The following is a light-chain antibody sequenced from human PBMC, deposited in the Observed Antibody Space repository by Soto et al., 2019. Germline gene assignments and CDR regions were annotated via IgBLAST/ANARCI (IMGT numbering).Light chain of an antibody. J-gene: IGKJ1*01. V-gene: IGKV3-20*01. CDR2: GAS. CDR3: QQYGGSPRT. CDR1: QGVATN. Sequence: EIVMTQSPATLSVSPGERATLSCRASQGVATNLAWYQQRPGQAPRLLIYGASSRATGIPDRFSGSGSGTDFTLTISRLEPEDFAVYYCQQYGGSPRTFGQGTKVDIK.